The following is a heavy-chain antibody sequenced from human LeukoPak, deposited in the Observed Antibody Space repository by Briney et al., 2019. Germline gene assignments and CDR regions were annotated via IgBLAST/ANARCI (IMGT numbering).Heavy chain of an antibody. D-gene: IGHD2-21*01. Sequence: PGGSLRLSCEASGLTFSDYHINWVRQAPGKGLEWVSSISTTSTYIYYADSVKGRFTISRDNAKSSLYLQMNSLRAEDTAVYYCARGLCGGDCYDYWGQGTLVTVSS. CDR1: GLTFSDYH. V-gene: IGHV3-21*01. CDR3: ARGLCGGDCYDY. J-gene: IGHJ4*02. CDR2: ISTTSTYI.